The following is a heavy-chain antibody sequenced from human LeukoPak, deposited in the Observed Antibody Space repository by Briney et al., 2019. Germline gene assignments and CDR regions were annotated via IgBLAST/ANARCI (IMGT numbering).Heavy chain of an antibody. CDR1: GGTFSSYA. V-gene: IGHV1-69*05. CDR3: ARGGYLGWLGIAARPGGNYYYMDV. Sequence: GASVKVSCKASGGTFSSYAISWVRQAPGQGLEWMGGIIPTFGTANYAQKFQGRVTITTDESTSTAYMELSSLRSEDTAVYYCARGGYLGWLGIAARPGGNYYYMDVWGKGTTVTVSS. D-gene: IGHD6-6*01. J-gene: IGHJ6*03. CDR2: IIPTFGTA.